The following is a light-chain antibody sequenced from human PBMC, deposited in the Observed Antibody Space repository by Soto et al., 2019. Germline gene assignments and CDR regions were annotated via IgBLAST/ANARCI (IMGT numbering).Light chain of an antibody. CDR1: SSDVGAYNF. CDR2: EVS. V-gene: IGLV2-14*01. CDR3: SSYTSSSTFYV. Sequence: QSVLTQPPSASGSPGQSIAISCTGTSSDVGAYNFVSWYQQHPGKAPKGIIYEVSNRPSGVSNRFSGSKSGNTASLTISGLQAEDEADYYCSSYTSSSTFYVFGTGTKVTVL. J-gene: IGLJ1*01.